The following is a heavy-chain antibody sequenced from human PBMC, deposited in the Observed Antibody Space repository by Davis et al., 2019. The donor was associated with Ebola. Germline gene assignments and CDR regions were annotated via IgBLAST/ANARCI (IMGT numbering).Heavy chain of an antibody. J-gene: IGHJ6*03. CDR3: TRPGYCSSTSCYTGYSYGYYYYMDV. V-gene: IGHV3-73*01. Sequence: PGGSLRLSCAASGFTFRGSAMHWVRQASGKGLEWVGRIRSKANSYATAYAASVKGRFTISRDDSKNTAYLQMNSLKTEDTAVYYCTRPGYCSSTSCYTGYSYGYYYYMDVWGKGTTVTVSS. CDR2: IRSKANSYAT. CDR1: GFTFRGSA. D-gene: IGHD2-2*02.